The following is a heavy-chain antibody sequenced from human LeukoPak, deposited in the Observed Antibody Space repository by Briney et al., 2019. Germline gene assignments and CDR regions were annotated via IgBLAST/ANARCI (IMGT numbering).Heavy chain of an antibody. D-gene: IGHD1-26*01. Sequence: PGGSLRLSCAASGFTFTNSWMAWVRQAAGKGLEWVANIKQDGSTKHYADSLKGRFTISRDNPKNSLYLQMNSLRADDTAVYYCARDTDGSLDYWGQGILVTVAS. CDR3: ARDTDGSLDY. CDR1: GFTFTNSW. J-gene: IGHJ4*02. CDR2: IKQDGSTK. V-gene: IGHV3-7*01.